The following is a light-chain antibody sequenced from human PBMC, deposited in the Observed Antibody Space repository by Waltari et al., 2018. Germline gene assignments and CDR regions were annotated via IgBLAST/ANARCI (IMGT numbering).Light chain of an antibody. CDR2: AAS. CDR1: QGIKKS. J-gene: IGKJ4*01. Sequence: DIQMTQSPYSLSASVGDRVTITCRASQGIKKSLAWYQQKPGKAPKLLLHAASTVESGVPSRFSGSGSGAEYTLTISRLQPEDFATYYCQQYYSTPPLTFGGGTKVEIK. V-gene: IGKV1-NL1*01. CDR3: QQYYSTPPLT.